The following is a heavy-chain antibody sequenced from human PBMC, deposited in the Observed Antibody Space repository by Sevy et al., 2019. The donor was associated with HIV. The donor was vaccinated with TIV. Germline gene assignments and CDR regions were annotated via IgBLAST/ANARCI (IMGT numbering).Heavy chain of an antibody. CDR2: ISSNGDST. CDR1: GFTFSYYA. D-gene: IGHD2-2*01. Sequence: GGSLRLSCSASGFTFSYYAMHWVRQAPGKGLQYVSGISSNGDSTDYADSVKGRFTISRDNSKNTLYLQMSSLRAEDTAVYYCLKDLLRPVGVPTASFDYWGQGTLVTVSS. CDR3: LKDLLRPVGVPTASFDY. J-gene: IGHJ4*02. V-gene: IGHV3-64D*06.